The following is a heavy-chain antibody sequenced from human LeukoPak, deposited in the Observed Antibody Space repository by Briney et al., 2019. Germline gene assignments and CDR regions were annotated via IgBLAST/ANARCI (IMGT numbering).Heavy chain of an antibody. D-gene: IGHD2-2*01. CDR2: IIPIFGTA. Sequence: ASVKVSCKASGGTFSSYAISWVRQAPGQGLEWIGGIIPIFGTANYAQKFQGRVTITADESTSTAYMELSSLRSEDTAVYYCARAGYCSSTSCLPMLDAFDIWGQGTMVTVSS. CDR1: GGTFSSYA. V-gene: IGHV1-69*13. CDR3: ARAGYCSSTSCLPMLDAFDI. J-gene: IGHJ3*02.